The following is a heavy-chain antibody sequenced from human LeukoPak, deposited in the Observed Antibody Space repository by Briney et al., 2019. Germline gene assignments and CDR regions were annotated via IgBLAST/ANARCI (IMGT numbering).Heavy chain of an antibody. V-gene: IGHV3-21*01. D-gene: IGHD6-13*01. CDR2: ISSSSSYI. CDR1: GFTFSSYS. CDR3: ARDVSSSWQDYYYGMGV. J-gene: IGHJ6*02. Sequence: PGGSLRLSCAASGFTFSSYSMNWVRQAPGKGLEWVSSISSSSSYIYYADSVKGRFTISRDNAKNSLYLQMNSLRAEEKAVYYCARDVSSSWQDYYYGMGVWGQGTTVTVSS.